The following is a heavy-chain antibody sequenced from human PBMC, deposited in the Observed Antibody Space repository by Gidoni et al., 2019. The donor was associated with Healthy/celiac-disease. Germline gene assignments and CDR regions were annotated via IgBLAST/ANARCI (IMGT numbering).Heavy chain of an antibody. CDR2: IYPGDSDT. Sequence: EVQLVKSGAEVKKPGESLKISCKGSGYGFTSYWTGWVRQMPGKGLEWMGIIYPGDSDTRYSPSFQGQVTSSADKSISTAYLQWSSLKASDTAMYYCARPGLTDSSGYYVNAFDIWGQGTMVTVSS. J-gene: IGHJ3*02. V-gene: IGHV5-51*01. D-gene: IGHD3-22*01. CDR1: GYGFTSYW. CDR3: ARPGLTDSSGYYVNAFDI.